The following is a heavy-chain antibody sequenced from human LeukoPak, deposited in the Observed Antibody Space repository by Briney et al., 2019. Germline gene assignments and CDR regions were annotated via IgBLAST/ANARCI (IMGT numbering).Heavy chain of an antibody. D-gene: IGHD1-26*01. Sequence: GGSLRLSCEASGFSFSSYNMDWVRQTPGKGLEWISSITTSSTYTFYADSVKGRFTISRGNARNSLYLQMNSLTAEDTAVYYCARDPYSGAYGNTYYYYMDVWGKGTTVTISS. CDR3: ARDPYSGAYGNTYYYYMDV. CDR1: GFSFSSYN. CDR2: ITTSSTYT. J-gene: IGHJ6*03. V-gene: IGHV3-21*01.